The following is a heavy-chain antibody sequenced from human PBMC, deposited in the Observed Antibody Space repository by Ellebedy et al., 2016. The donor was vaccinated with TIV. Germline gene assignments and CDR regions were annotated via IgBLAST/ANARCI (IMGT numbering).Heavy chain of an antibody. V-gene: IGHV4-4*07. CDR1: GGSFSGYY. Sequence: SETLSLTXAVYGGSFSGYYWSWIRQPAGKGLEWIGRIYTSGSTNYNPSLKSRVSMSVDTSKNQFSLKLTSVTAADTAVYYCARDVIGTAVSDYFDYWGQGILVTVSS. D-gene: IGHD1-1*01. CDR2: IYTSGST. J-gene: IGHJ4*02. CDR3: ARDVIGTAVSDYFDY.